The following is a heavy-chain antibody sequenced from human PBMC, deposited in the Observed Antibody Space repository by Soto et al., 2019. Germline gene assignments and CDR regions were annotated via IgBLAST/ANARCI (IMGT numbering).Heavy chain of an antibody. J-gene: IGHJ4*02. CDR2: ISSNGGTT. CDR3: VRRVSGNYDY. D-gene: IGHD1-7*01. Sequence: EVQLAESGGGMVQPGGSLRLSCVASGFTFSSYDMNWVRQAPGKGLEYVSSISSNGGTTDYGNSVKGRFTISRDNSKNTLYLQMGSLRAEDMAVYYCVRRVSGNYDYWGQGTLVTVSS. CDR1: GFTFSSYD. V-gene: IGHV3-64*01.